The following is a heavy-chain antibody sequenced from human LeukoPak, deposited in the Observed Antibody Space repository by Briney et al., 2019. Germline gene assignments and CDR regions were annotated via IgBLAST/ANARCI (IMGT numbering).Heavy chain of an antibody. Sequence: SETLSLTCTVSGGSISSGSYYWSWIRQPAGKGLEWIRRIYTSGSTDYNPSLKSRVTISVDTSKNQFSLRLNSVTAADTAVYYCARETYKAGGYYSSGYYYMDVWGKGTTVTVSS. CDR3: ARETYKAGGYYSSGYYYMDV. CDR2: IYTSGST. CDR1: GGSISSGSYY. J-gene: IGHJ6*03. V-gene: IGHV4-61*02. D-gene: IGHD1-26*01.